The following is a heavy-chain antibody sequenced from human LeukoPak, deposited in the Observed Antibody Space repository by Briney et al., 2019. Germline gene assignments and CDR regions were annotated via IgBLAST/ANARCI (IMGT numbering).Heavy chain of an antibody. CDR3: ATWPPILTGYYLTDY. CDR1: GYTFTSYY. Sequence: GASVNVSCKASGYTFTSYYMHWVRQAAGQGLEGMGIINPSGGSTSYAQKFQGRVTMTRDTSTSTVYMELSSLRSEDTAVYYCATWPPILTGYYLTDYWGQGTLVTVSS. J-gene: IGHJ4*02. D-gene: IGHD3-9*01. CDR2: INPSGGST. V-gene: IGHV1-46*01.